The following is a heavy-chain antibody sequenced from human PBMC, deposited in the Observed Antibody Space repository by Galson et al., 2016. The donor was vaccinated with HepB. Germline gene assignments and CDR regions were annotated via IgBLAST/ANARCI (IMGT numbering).Heavy chain of an antibody. J-gene: IGHJ5*02. CDR1: GSNVSDNY. V-gene: IGHV3-53*01. Sequence: SLRLSCAASGSNVSDNYMTWLRQAPGKGLEWVSVIHRDGHTYLAASVRGRFSISRDNLKSTVYLQMNRLRAEDTAVYYCARGLHCTGGRCYFGPWFDAWGQGSLVTVSS. D-gene: IGHD2-15*01. CDR2: IHRDGHT. CDR3: ARGLHCTGGRCYFGPWFDA.